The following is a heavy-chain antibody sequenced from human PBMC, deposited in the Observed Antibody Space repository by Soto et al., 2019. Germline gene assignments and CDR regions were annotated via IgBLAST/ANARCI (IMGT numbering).Heavy chain of an antibody. CDR3: ARVDWGSFDY. Sequence: SETLSLTCSVSGASISGYYWAWIRQPPGKGLEWIGNIFYTGSTNYNPSLKSRVSMSLDTSKNHFSLKITSVTTADTAVYYCARVDWGSFDYWGQGILVTVSS. CDR2: IFYTGST. CDR1: GASISGYY. V-gene: IGHV4-59*01. D-gene: IGHD3-9*01. J-gene: IGHJ4*02.